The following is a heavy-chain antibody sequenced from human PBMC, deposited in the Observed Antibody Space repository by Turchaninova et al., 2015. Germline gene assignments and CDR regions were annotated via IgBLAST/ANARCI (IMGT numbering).Heavy chain of an antibody. CDR3: AVVMTTTRFPGYFDS. D-gene: IGHD2-21*02. Sequence: QEPVQQWGAGLLKPSDTLPPSFTVYVDDFSTKYGSWVRLSPGKGLDGLGEIQQSGNTNDNPSLKSRVTMSVDTSKNQVSLKLTSVAAADTAVYFCAVVMTTTRFPGYFDSWGQGSLVTVSS. CDR2: IQQSGNT. CDR1: VDDFSTKY. V-gene: IGHV4-34*01. J-gene: IGHJ4*02.